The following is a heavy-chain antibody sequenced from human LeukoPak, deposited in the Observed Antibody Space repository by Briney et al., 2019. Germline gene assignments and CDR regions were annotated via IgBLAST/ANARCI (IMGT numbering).Heavy chain of an antibody. CDR2: IYYNGST. CDR3: SRHAGDRTVDY. J-gene: IGHJ4*02. Sequence: PADTQSLICTLSGGFISICSYYWGWIRRPPGKGRGWSGSIYYNGSTYYSPSTMSRVNISVDTSKKQFSLKLSSATAADTAGYYCSRHAGDRTVDYGGQGPLVTASS. D-gene: IGHD1-14*01. CDR1: GGFISICSYY. V-gene: IGHV4-39*01.